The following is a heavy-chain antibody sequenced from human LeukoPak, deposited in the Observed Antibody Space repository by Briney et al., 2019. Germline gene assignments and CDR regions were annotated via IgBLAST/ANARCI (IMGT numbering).Heavy chain of an antibody. Sequence: ASVKVSCKASGYTFTSYDINWVRQATGQGLEWMGWMNPNSGNTGYAQKFQGRVTMTRNTSISTAYMELSSLRSEDTAVYYCARGPWWCSSTSCYTSYYYYYMDVWGKGTTVTVSS. J-gene: IGHJ6*03. D-gene: IGHD2-2*02. CDR2: MNPNSGNT. CDR1: GYTFTSYD. CDR3: ARGPWWCSSTSCYTSYYYYYMDV. V-gene: IGHV1-8*01.